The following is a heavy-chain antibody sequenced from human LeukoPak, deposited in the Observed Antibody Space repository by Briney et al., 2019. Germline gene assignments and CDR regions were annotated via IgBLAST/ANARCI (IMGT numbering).Heavy chain of an antibody. CDR1: GFTFSSYS. V-gene: IGHV3-21*01. J-gene: IGHJ4*02. D-gene: IGHD5-18*01. Sequence: PGGSLRLSCAASGFTFSSYSMNWVRQAPGKGLEWVSSISSSSSYIYYADSVKGRFTISRDNAKNSLYLQMNSLRAEDTAMYYCARGGGYSYGYEDYWGQGTLVTVSS. CDR2: ISSSSSYI. CDR3: ARGGGYSYGYEDY.